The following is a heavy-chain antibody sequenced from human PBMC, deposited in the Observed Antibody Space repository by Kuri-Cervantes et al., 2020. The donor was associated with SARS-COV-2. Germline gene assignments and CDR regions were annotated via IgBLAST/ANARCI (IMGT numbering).Heavy chain of an antibody. CDR3: ARIPHPHDYGDPSLDY. CDR1: GGTFSSYA. V-gene: IGHV1-69*13. Sequence: SVKVSCKASGGTFSSYAVSWVRQAPGQGLEWMGGIIPILGTPNYAQKFQGRVTITADESTSTAYMELSSLRSDDTAVYYCARIPHPHDYGDPSLDYWGQGTLVTVSS. CDR2: IIPILGTP. D-gene: IGHD4-17*01. J-gene: IGHJ4*02.